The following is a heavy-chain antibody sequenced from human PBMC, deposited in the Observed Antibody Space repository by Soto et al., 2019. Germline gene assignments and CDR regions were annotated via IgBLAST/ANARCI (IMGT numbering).Heavy chain of an antibody. V-gene: IGHV4-34*01. Sequence: SETLSLTCAVHGGSFRGYHWTWIRQPPGKGLEWIGEINNSGSTNDNPSLKSRVTISRDTSKNQFSLSLSSVTAADTAIYYCARGGYASGWFRFWGQGILVTVSS. D-gene: IGHD6-19*01. CDR3: ARGGYASGWFRF. CDR1: GGSFRGYH. CDR2: INNSGST. J-gene: IGHJ4*02.